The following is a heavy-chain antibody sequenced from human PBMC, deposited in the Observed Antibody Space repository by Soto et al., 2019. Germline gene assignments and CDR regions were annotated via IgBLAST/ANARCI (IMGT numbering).Heavy chain of an antibody. V-gene: IGHV3-74*01. CDR1: GFTFSGYY. J-gene: IGHJ4*02. CDR2: IKGDGSVT. D-gene: IGHD3-3*01. CDR3: ARDPGGTDFAEWPYYFDY. Sequence: GGSLRLSCAASGFTFSGYYMFWVRQAPGKGLVWVSHIKGDGSVTYYADSVKGRFTISRDNANNMLYLQMNSLIAEDTAVYYCARDPGGTDFAEWPYYFDYWGQGT.